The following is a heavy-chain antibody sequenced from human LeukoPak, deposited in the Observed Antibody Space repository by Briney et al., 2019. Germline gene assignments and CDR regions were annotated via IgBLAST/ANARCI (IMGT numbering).Heavy chain of an antibody. Sequence: GGSLRLSCAASGFTFSNAWMTWVRQAPGKGLEWVGRIKSKTDGGTTDYAAPVKGRFTISRDDSKNTLYLQMNSLKTEDTAVYYCTREAVTANGYFDYWGQGTLVTVSP. CDR1: GFTFSNAW. CDR2: IKSKTDGGTT. CDR3: TREAVTANGYFDY. V-gene: IGHV3-15*01. J-gene: IGHJ4*02. D-gene: IGHD2-21*02.